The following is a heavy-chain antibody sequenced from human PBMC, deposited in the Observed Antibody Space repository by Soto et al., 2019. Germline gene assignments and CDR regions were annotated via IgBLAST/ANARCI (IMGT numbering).Heavy chain of an antibody. D-gene: IGHD3-10*01. CDR1: GGSFSGYY. V-gene: IGHV4-34*01. Sequence: QVQLQQWGAGLLKPSETLSLTCAVYGGSFSGYYWSGIRHPPGRGLEWIGEINHSGSTNYNPSLKSRVTISVDTSKNQFSLKLSSVTAADTAVYYCARVSGIYYYGMDVWGQGTTVTVSS. CDR3: ARVSGIYYYGMDV. CDR2: INHSGST. J-gene: IGHJ6*02.